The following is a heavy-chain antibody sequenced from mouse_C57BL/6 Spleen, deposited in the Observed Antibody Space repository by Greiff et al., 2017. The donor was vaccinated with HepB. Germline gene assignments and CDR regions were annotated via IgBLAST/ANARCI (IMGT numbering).Heavy chain of an antibody. D-gene: IGHD2-12*01. J-gene: IGHJ1*03. CDR3: ARHERGLYSPYWYFDV. Sequence: VKLQESGAELVKPGASVKLSCKASGYTFTEYTIHWVKQRSGQGLEWIGWFYPGSGSIKYNEKFKDKATLTADKSSSTVYMELSRLTSEDSAVYFCARHERGLYSPYWYFDVWGTGTTVTVSS. V-gene: IGHV1-62-2*01. CDR2: FYPGSGSI. CDR1: GYTFTEYT.